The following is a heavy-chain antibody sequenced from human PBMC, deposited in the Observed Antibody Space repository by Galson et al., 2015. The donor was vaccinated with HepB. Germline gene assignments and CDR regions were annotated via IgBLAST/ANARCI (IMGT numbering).Heavy chain of an antibody. D-gene: IGHD3-22*01. Sequence: SLRLSCAASGFTFSSYGMHWVRQAPGKGLEWVAVIWYDGSNKYYADSVKGRFTISRDNSKNTLYLQMNSLRAEDTAVYYCAKDGLYYYDSSGYYRGHGFQHWGQGTLVTVSS. CDR3: AKDGLYYYDSSGYYRGHGFQH. V-gene: IGHV3-33*06. J-gene: IGHJ1*01. CDR2: IWYDGSNK. CDR1: GFTFSSYG.